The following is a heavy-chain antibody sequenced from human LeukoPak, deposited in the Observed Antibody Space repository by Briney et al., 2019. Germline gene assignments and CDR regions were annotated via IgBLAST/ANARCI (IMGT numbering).Heavy chain of an antibody. V-gene: IGHV4-39*01. J-gene: IGHJ5*01. Sequence: SETLSLTCTVSGGSISSSSYYWGWIRQPPGKGLEWIGNINYGGSGSTYYNPSLKSRVTISVDTSKSQFSLKLNSVTAADTAVYYCARLPTGYPNWFDPWGQGTLVTVSS. D-gene: IGHD3-9*01. CDR1: GGSISSSSYY. CDR2: INYGGSGST. CDR3: ARLPTGYPNWFDP.